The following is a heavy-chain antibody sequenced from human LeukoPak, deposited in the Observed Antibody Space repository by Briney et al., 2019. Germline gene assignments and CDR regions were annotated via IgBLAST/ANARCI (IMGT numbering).Heavy chain of an antibody. D-gene: IGHD3-3*01. V-gene: IGHV4-4*07. CDR2: IYTSGST. CDR3: ARGRRSGWFDP. J-gene: IGHJ5*02. CDR1: GGSISSYY. Sequence: SETLSLTCTVSGGSISSYYWSWIRQPAGKGLEWIGRIYTSGSTTYNPSLKSRVTMSVDTSKNQFSLKLRSVTAADTAVYYCARGRRSGWFDPWGQGTLVTVSS.